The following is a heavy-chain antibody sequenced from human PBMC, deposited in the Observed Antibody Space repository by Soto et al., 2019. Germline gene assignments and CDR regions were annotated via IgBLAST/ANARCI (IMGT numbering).Heavy chain of an antibody. CDR1: GGSISSGDYY. J-gene: IGHJ4*02. CDR2: IYYSGST. CDR3: ARDQRGGSGHTDY. V-gene: IGHV4-30-4*01. D-gene: IGHD3-16*01. Sequence: PSETLSLTCTVSGGSISSGDYYWSWIRQPPGKGLEWIGYIYYSGSTYYNPSLKSRVTISVDTSKNQFSLKLSSVTAADTAVYYCARDQRGGSGHTDYWGQGTLVIVSS.